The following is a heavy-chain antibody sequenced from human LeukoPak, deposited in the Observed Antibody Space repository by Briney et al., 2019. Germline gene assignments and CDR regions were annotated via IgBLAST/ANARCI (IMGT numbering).Heavy chain of an antibody. CDR1: GGSISSSNW. D-gene: IGHD5-18*01. CDR2: IYHSGST. CDR3: ARGRYSYGYRYYFDY. Sequence: SETLSLTCAVSGGSISSSNWWSWVRQPPGKGLEWIGEIYHSGSTNYNPSLKSRVTISVDTSKNQFSLKLSSVTAADTAVYYCARGRYSYGYRYYFDYWGQGTLVTVSS. V-gene: IGHV4-4*02. J-gene: IGHJ4*02.